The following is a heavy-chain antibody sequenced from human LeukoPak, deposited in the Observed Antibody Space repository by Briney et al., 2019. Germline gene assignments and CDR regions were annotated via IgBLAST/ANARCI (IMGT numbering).Heavy chain of an antibody. J-gene: IGHJ4*02. Sequence: GGSLRLSCAASGFTFSSYAMSWVRQAPGKGLEWVSAISGSGGSTYYADSVKGRFTISRDNSKNTLYLQMNSLRAEDTVVYYCAKWDYSGSYYRYWGQGTLVTVSS. CDR3: AKWDYSGSYYRY. CDR2: ISGSGGST. V-gene: IGHV3-23*01. CDR1: GFTFSSYA. D-gene: IGHD1-26*01.